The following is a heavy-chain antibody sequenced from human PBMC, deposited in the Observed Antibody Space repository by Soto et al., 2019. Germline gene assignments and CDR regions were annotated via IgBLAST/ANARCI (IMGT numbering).Heavy chain of an antibody. V-gene: IGHV3-23*01. CDR1: GFTVNNST. CDR2: INDNGEVI. Sequence: XVSLRLSCAGSGFTVNNSTMTWVRQAPGKGLERVSGINDNGEVIYYADSVKGRFTLSRDSAKNTMYLQMNSLTVDDTAVYYCAKGGLRRRLDPWGRGIQVTVSS. J-gene: IGHJ5*02. CDR3: AKGGLRRRLDP.